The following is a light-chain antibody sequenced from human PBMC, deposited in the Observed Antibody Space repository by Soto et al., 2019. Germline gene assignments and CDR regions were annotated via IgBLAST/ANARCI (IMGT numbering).Light chain of an antibody. J-gene: IGKJ5*01. Sequence: IVMTQSPATLSVSPGERATLSCRASQSVSIYLAWYQQKPGQAPRLLIYDASNRATGIPARFSGSGSGTDFTLTISSLEPEDFAIYYCQQRYIWPPLTFGQGTRLEIK. V-gene: IGKV3-11*01. CDR3: QQRYIWPPLT. CDR2: DAS. CDR1: QSVSIY.